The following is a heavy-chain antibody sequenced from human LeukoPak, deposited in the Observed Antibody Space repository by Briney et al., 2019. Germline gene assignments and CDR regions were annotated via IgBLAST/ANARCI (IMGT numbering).Heavy chain of an antibody. J-gene: IGHJ3*02. V-gene: IGHV1-69*13. CDR3: ARGRLPGYCSGGSCRATGAFDI. CDR2: IIPIFGTA. CDR1: RGTFSSYA. Sequence: ASVEVSCKASRGTFSSYAISWVRQAPGQGLKWMGGIIPIFGTANYAQKFQGRVTITADESTSTAYMELSSLRSEDTAVYYCARGRLPGYCSGGSCRATGAFDIWGQGTMVTVSS. D-gene: IGHD2-15*01.